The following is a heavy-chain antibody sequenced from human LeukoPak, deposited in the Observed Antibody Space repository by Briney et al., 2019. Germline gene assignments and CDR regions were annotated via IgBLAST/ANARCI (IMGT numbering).Heavy chain of an antibody. CDR2: ISGNGRNT. CDR1: GVTFSNQP. Sequence: PGGSLRLSCAVSGVTFSNQPISWVRQGPEKGLEWVSSISGNGRNTDYAESVKGRFTISRDDSKNKLWLQMNSLRAEDTAVYFCAKQATGGYYPFDFWGQGTLVTVSS. V-gene: IGHV3-23*01. D-gene: IGHD2-8*02. CDR3: AKQATGGYYPFDF. J-gene: IGHJ4*02.